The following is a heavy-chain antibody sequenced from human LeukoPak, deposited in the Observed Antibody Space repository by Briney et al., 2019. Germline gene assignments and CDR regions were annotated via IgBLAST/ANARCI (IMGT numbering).Heavy chain of an antibody. Sequence: GGSLRLSCATSGFTFSSYEMNWVRQAPGKGLEWVSYISGSGSTIYYADSVKGRFTISRDNAKNSLYLQMNSLRAEDTAVYYCAGELELYNWFDPWGQGTLVTASS. CDR2: ISGSGSTI. J-gene: IGHJ5*02. D-gene: IGHD1-7*01. V-gene: IGHV3-48*03. CDR1: GFTFSSYE. CDR3: AGELELYNWFDP.